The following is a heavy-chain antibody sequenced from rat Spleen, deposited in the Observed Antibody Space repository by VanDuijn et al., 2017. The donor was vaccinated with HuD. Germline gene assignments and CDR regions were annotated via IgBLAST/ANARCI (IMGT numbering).Heavy chain of an antibody. CDR3: TRDRILRSTGFDY. J-gene: IGHJ2*01. CDR1: GFTFSDFF. V-gene: IGHV5-20*01. Sequence: EVQLVESGGGLVQPGRSLKLSCAASGFTFSDFFMAWVRQAPTKGLEWVASINYDGDNTYYRDSVKGRFTISRDNAKSSLYLQMDSLRSEDTATYYCTRDRILRSTGFDYWGQGVMVTVSS. CDR2: INYDGDNT. D-gene: IGHD1-6*01.